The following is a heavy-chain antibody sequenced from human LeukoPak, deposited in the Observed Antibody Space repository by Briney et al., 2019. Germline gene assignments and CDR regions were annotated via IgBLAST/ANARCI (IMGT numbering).Heavy chain of an antibody. V-gene: IGHV4-39*01. J-gene: IGHJ5*02. CDR2: IYYHGST. CDR1: GGSISSSSYY. Sequence: MASETLSLTCTVSGGSISSSSYYWGWIRQPPGKGLEWIGSIYYHGSTYYNPSLKSRVTISVDTSKKQFSLKLSSVTAADTAVYYCARHGHHEAYCGGDCYSRWFDPWGQGTLVTVSS. CDR3: ARHGHHEAYCGGDCYSRWFDP. D-gene: IGHD2-21*02.